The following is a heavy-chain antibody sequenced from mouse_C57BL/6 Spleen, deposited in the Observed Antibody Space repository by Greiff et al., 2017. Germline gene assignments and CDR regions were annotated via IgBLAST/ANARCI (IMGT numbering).Heavy chain of an antibody. J-gene: IGHJ2*01. V-gene: IGHV1-59*01. CDR1: GYTFTSYW. CDR2: IDPSDSYT. D-gene: IGHD1-1*01. Sequence: QVHVKQPGAELVRPGTSVKLSCKASGYTFTSYWMHWVKQRPGQGLEWIGVIDPSDSYTNYNQKFKGKATLTVDTSSSTAYMQLSSLTSEDSAVYYCARFTTEGDYWGQGTTLTVSS. CDR3: ARFTTEGDY.